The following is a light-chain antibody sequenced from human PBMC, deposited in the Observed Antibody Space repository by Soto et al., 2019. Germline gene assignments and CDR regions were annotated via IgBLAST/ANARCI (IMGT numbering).Light chain of an antibody. CDR1: QGISSW. J-gene: IGKJ5*01. CDR2: AAS. V-gene: IGKV1-12*01. CDR3: QQVNSFPST. Sequence: DIQMTQSPSSLSASVGDRVTITCRASQGISSWLVWYQQKPGKAPKLLIHAASSLQSGVPPRFSGSGSGTEFTLTLSSLQPEDFATYYCQQVNSFPSTFGQGTRLEIK.